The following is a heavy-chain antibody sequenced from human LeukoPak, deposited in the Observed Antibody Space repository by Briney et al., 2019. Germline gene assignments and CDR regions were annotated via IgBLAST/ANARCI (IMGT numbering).Heavy chain of an antibody. V-gene: IGHV3-30*18. CDR2: ISYDGSNK. J-gene: IGHJ4*02. D-gene: IGHD5-18*01. CDR3: AKDVREYSYGLFDY. Sequence: GGSLRLSCEASEFSFSRYWMSWVRQAPGKGLEWVAVISYDGSNKYYADSVKGRFTISRDNSKNTLYLQMNSLRAEDTAVYYCAKDVREYSYGLFDYWGQGTLVTVSS. CDR1: EFSFSRYW.